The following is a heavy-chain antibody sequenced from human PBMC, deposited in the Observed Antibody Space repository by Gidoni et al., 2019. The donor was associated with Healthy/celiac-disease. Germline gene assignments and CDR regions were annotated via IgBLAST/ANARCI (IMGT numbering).Heavy chain of an antibody. V-gene: IGHV4-39*01. J-gene: IGHJ4*02. CDR1: GGSISSSSYY. CDR3: ARGGRDGYNIIDY. D-gene: IGHD5-12*01. Sequence: QLQLQESGPGLVKPSETLSLTCTVSGGSISSSSYYWGWIRQPPGKGLEWIGSIYYSGSTYYNPSLKSRVTISVDTSKNQFSLKLSSVTAADTAVYYCARGGRDGYNIIDYWGQGTLVTVSS. CDR2: IYYSGST.